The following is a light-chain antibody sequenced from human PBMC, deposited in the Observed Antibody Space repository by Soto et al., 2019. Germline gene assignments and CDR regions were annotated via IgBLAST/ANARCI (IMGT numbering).Light chain of an antibody. CDR1: TSNIGAPYD. J-gene: IGLJ1*01. V-gene: IGLV1-40*01. Sequence: QPVLTQPPSVSGAPGQRVSISCTGSTSNIGAPYDVLWYQHLPGTAPKLLIYGDNNRPSGVPDRFSGSKSGTSASLAITRLQAEDEADYYCQSYDISLHNYVFGTGTKLTVL. CDR2: GDN. CDR3: QSYDISLHNYV.